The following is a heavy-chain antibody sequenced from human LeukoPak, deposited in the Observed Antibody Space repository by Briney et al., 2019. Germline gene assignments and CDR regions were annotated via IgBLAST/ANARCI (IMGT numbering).Heavy chain of an antibody. CDR2: NYYSGST. V-gene: IGHV4-39*01. D-gene: IGHD1-26*01. CDR1: GVSISSASYY. Sequence: NPSETLSLTCTVSGVSISSASYYWGWIRQPPGKGLGLIGYNYYSGSTYYNPSLKSRVTISVDTSKNQFSLKVFSLTAADTAVYYCTRTLSGSSEAFDIWGQGTMVTVSS. CDR3: TRTLSGSSEAFDI. J-gene: IGHJ3*02.